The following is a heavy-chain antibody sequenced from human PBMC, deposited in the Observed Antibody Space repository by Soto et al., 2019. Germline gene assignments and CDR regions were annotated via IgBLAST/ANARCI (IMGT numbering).Heavy chain of an antibody. CDR3: ARGGLLTTWEGWDWFDP. CDR1: GGSISSYY. J-gene: IGHJ5*02. CDR2: IYYSGST. Sequence: NPSETLSLTCTVSGGSISSYYWSWIRQPPGKGLEWIGYIYYSGSTNYNPSLKSRVTISVDTSKNQFSLKLSSVTAADTAVYYCARGGLLTTWEGWDWFDPWGQGTLVTVSS. V-gene: IGHV4-59*01. D-gene: IGHD4-4*01.